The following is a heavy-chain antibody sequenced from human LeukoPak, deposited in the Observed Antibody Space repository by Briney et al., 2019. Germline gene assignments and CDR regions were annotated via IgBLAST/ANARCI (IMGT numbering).Heavy chain of an antibody. Sequence: SVKVSCKASGGTFSSYAISWVRQAPGQGLEWMGGIIPIFGTANYAQKFQGRVTITTDESTSTAYMELSSLRSEDTAVYYCARESRGCSSTSCFPGSNWFDPWSQGTLVTVSS. CDR2: IIPIFGTA. CDR3: ARESRGCSSTSCFPGSNWFDP. D-gene: IGHD2-2*01. J-gene: IGHJ5*02. CDR1: GGTFSSYA. V-gene: IGHV1-69*05.